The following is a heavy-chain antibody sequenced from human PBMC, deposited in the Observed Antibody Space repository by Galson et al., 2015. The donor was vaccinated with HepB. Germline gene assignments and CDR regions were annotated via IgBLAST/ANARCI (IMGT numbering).Heavy chain of an antibody. CDR1: GFTFSSAA. D-gene: IGHD2-2*01. V-gene: IGHV3-23*01. Sequence: SLRLSCAASGFTFSSAAMTWVRQAPGKGLEWVSLISSSGDSTYYADSVKGRFTISRDDSKNTLYLHMNNLRAEDTDVYYCAKDMQATYWGQGTQVTVSS. J-gene: IGHJ4*02. CDR2: ISSSGDST. CDR3: AKDMQATY.